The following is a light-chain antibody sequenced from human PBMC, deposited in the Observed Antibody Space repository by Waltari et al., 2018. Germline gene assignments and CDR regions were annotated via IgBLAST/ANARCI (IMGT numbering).Light chain of an antibody. CDR1: QSVGSS. J-gene: IGKJ2*01. Sequence: ETVLTQSPVTLSLSPGEGATLSCKASQSVGSSLAWYQQKPGQAPRLLIYNASNRAAGIPARFSGSGSGTDFTLTISSLEPEDFAVYYCQQRSNWNTFGHGTKLEIK. CDR3: QQRSNWNT. V-gene: IGKV3-11*01. CDR2: NAS.